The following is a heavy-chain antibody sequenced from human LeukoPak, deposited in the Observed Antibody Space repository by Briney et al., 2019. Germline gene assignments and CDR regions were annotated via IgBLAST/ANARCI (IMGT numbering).Heavy chain of an antibody. Sequence: ASVKVSCKASGYTFTSYAMNWVLQAPGQGLEWMGWINTNTGNPTYAQGFTGRFVFSLDTSVSTAYLQVSSLKAEDTAVYYCARAVSVFSGGSQGYYYGMDVWGQGTTVTVSS. CDR3: ARAVSVFSGGSQGYYYGMDV. CDR2: INTNTGNP. V-gene: IGHV7-4-1*02. J-gene: IGHJ6*02. D-gene: IGHD3-10*01. CDR1: GYTFTSYA.